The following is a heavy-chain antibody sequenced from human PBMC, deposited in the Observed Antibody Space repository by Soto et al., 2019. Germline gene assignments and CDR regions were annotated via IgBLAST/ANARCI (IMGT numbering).Heavy chain of an antibody. CDR2: VNQDGSDR. D-gene: IGHD2-15*01. CDR3: ARDIAFYNSFDP. J-gene: IGHJ5*02. Sequence: GGVLRLSCAGSGFSFSNNWMSWVRQAPGKGLEWVANVNQDGSDRRYVGSAVGRFTISRDNGKNSVFLQMSSLGVEDTAIYYCARDIAFYNSFDPWGQGTLVTVSS. CDR1: GFSFSNNW. V-gene: IGHV3-7*01.